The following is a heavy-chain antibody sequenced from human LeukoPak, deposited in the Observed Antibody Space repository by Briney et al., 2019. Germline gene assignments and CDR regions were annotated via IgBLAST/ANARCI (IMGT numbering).Heavy chain of an antibody. CDR2: ISAYNGNT. Sequence: ASVKVSCKASGYTFTSYGISWVRQAPGQGLEWMGWISAYNGNTNYAQKLQGRVTMTTDTSTSTAYMELRSLGSDDTAVYCCARSGTHYYYYYMDVWGKGTTVTVSS. J-gene: IGHJ6*03. CDR3: ARSGTHYYYYYMDV. V-gene: IGHV1-18*01. D-gene: IGHD1-26*01. CDR1: GYTFTSYG.